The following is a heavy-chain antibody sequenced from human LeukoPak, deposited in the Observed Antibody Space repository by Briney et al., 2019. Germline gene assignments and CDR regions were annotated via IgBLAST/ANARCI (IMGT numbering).Heavy chain of an antibody. V-gene: IGHV3-64*04. CDR2: ISSNGATT. CDR1: GFTFNRFY. CDR3: ARVMATYYYYYYGMDV. J-gene: IGHJ6*02. Sequence: GGSLRLSCSASGFTFNRFYLHWVRQAPGKGLEFVSHISSNGATTYYADSVKGRFTISRDNSKNTLYVQMNSLRDEDTALYYCARVMATYYYYYYGMDVWGQGTTATVSS. D-gene: IGHD5-24*01.